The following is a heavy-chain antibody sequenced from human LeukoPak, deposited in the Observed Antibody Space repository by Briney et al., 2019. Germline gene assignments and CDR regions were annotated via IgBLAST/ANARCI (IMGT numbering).Heavy chain of an antibody. CDR2: INHSGST. CDR3: AREKIITGTTTFDY. J-gene: IGHJ4*02. Sequence: RSETLSLTCAVYGGSFSGYYWSWVRQPPGMGLEWVGEINHSGSTKYNPSLKSRVTISVDTSKNQFSLKLSSVTAADTGVYYCAREKIITGTTTFDYWGQGTLVTVSS. V-gene: IGHV4-34*01. D-gene: IGHD1-20*01. CDR1: GGSFSGYY.